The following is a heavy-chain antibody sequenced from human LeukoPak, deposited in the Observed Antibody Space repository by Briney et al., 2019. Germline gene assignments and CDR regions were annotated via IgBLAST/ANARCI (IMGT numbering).Heavy chain of an antibody. V-gene: IGHV4-34*01. Sequence: SETLSLTCTISGGSISNYYWSWIRQPPGKGLEWIGEINLVGSTNYNPSLKSRVTISVDTSKNQFSLKLSSVTAADTAVYYCARDPRAAAHWGQGTLVTVSS. CDR3: ARDPRAAAH. CDR2: INLVGST. J-gene: IGHJ4*02. CDR1: GGSISNYY. D-gene: IGHD6-13*01.